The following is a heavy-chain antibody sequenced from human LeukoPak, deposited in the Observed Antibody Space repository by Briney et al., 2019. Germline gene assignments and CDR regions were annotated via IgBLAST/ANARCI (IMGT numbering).Heavy chain of an antibody. Sequence: GESLRLSCAASGFTFSNSWMSWVRQAPGKGLEWVANIKQDGSEEYYVDSVKGRFTISRDNARNSLYLQMNSLRAEDTAVYYCVEGSHFDYWGQGTLVTVSS. CDR1: GFTFSNSW. J-gene: IGHJ4*02. CDR3: VEGSHFDY. V-gene: IGHV3-7*01. CDR2: IKQDGSEE.